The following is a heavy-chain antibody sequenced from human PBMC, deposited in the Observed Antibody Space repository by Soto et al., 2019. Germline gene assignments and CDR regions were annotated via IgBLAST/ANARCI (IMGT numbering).Heavy chain of an antibody. CDR2: INSDGSGT. D-gene: IGHD2-2*01. Sequence: GGSLRLSCATSGFAFSDYWMHWARQVPGKGLVWLSRINSDGSGTGYADSVRGRFTIFRDNAKRTVYLQMNSLTVEDTAVYYCVEEGGAGTGYGGKGTMVTVSS. V-gene: IGHV3-74*01. J-gene: IGHJ4*02. CDR1: GFAFSDYW. CDR3: VEEGGAGTGY.